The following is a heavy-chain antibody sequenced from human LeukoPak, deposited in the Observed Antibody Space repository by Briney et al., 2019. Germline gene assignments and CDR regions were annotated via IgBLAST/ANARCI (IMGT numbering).Heavy chain of an antibody. V-gene: IGHV4-59*08. CDR1: GGSISSYY. J-gene: IGHJ4*02. CDR3: ARVGDYYDSRNFDY. CDR2: IYYSGST. D-gene: IGHD3-22*01. Sequence: PSETLSLTCTVSGGSISSYYWSWIRQPPGKGLEWIGYIYYSGSTYYNPSLKSRVTISVDTSKNQFSLKLSSVTAADTAVYYCARVGDYYDSRNFDYWGQGTLVTVSS.